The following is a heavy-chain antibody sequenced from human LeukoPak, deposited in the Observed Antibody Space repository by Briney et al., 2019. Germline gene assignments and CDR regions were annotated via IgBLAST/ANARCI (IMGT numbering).Heavy chain of an antibody. CDR3: ATVTTIYYYYGMDV. V-gene: IGHV5-10-1*01. CDR2: IDPSDSYT. D-gene: IGHD4-17*01. CDR1: GYSFTSYW. Sequence: GESLRISCKGSGYSFTSYWITWVRQMPGKGLEWMGRIDPSDSYTNYSPSFQGHVTISADKSISTAYLQWSSLRASDTAMYYCATVTTIYYYYGMDVWGQGTTVTVSS. J-gene: IGHJ6*02.